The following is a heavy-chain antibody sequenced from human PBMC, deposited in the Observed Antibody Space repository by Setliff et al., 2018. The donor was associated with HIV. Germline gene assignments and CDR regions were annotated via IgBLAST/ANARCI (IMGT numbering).Heavy chain of an antibody. Sequence: LRLSCAASGFMFNIYEMNWVRQAPGKGLEWVSYISSGSVNIFYADSVKGRFTISRDNAKNSLYLQMNSLRAEDTAIYYCARGSLRGVLALGMDVWGQGTTVTVSS. CDR1: GFMFNIYE. CDR2: ISSGSVNI. J-gene: IGHJ6*01. CDR3: ARGSLRGVLALGMDV. V-gene: IGHV3-48*03. D-gene: IGHD3-10*01.